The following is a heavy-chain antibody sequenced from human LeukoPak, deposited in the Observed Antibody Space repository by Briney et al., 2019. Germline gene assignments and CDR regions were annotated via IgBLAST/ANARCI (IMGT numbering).Heavy chain of an antibody. V-gene: IGHV3-7*01. CDR1: GFTFSSNW. CDR2: IKQDGSEK. D-gene: IGHD3-10*01. CDR3: ASSTRITMVRGVPCAFDI. J-gene: IGHJ3*02. Sequence: PGGSLRLSCAASGFTFSSNWMSWVRQAPGKGLEWVANIKQDGSEKYYVDSVKGRFTISRDNAKNSLYLQMNSLRAEDTAVYYCASSTRITMVRGVPCAFDIWGQGTMVTVSS.